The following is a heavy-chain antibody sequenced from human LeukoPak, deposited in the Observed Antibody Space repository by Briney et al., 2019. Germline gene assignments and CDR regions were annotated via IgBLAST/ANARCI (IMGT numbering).Heavy chain of an antibody. CDR2: ISFSGATI. D-gene: IGHD6-6*01. CDR1: GFTFSSYA. V-gene: IGHV3-23*01. CDR3: AKLGTQGAARKYYFDY. J-gene: IGHJ4*02. Sequence: GGSLRLSCAASGFTFSSYAMSWVRQAPGKGLEWVSAISFSGATIQYADSVKGRFTISRDNSKNTLSLEMERLTAGDTAVYYCAKLGTQGAARKYYFDYWGQGTLVTVSS.